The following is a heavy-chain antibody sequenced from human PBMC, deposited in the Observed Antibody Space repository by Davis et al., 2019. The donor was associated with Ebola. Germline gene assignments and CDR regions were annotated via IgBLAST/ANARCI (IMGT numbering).Heavy chain of an antibody. CDR2: ISAYNGNT. J-gene: IGHJ4*02. V-gene: IGHV1-18*01. CDR3: ARGQNSYYYDSSSFDY. D-gene: IGHD3-22*01. CDR1: GYTFTSYG. Sequence: ASVKVSCKASGYTFTSYGISWVRQAPGQGLEWMGWISAYNGNTNYAQKLQGRVTMTTDTSTSTAYMELRSLRSEDTAVYYCARGQNSYYYDSSSFDYWGQGTLVTVSS.